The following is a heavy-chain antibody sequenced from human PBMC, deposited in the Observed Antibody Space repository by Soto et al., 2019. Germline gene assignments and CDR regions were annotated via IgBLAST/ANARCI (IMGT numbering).Heavy chain of an antibody. CDR2: ISGSGGST. J-gene: IGHJ4*02. CDR1: GFTFSSYA. D-gene: IGHD6-19*01. CDR3: CFPRGLYSSGWYNGGYYFDY. Sequence: PGGSLRLSCAASGFTFSSYAMSWVRQAPGKGLEWVSAISGSGGSTYYADSVKGRFTISRDNSKNTLYLQMNSLRAEDTAVYYCCFPRGLYSSGWYNGGYYFDYWGQGTLVTVS. V-gene: IGHV3-23*01.